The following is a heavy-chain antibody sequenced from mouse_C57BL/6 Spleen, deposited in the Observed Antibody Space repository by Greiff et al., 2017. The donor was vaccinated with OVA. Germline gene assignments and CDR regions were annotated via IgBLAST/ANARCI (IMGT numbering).Heavy chain of an antibody. CDR1: GFTFTSYC. J-gene: IGHJ4*01. CDR3: AIGGYCGSDPCYAMDY. CDR2: IHPNSGST. Sequence: QVQLQQPGAELVKPGASVKLSCKASGFTFTSYCMHWVKQRPGQGLEWIGMIHPNSGSTNYNEKFKSKATLTADKSSSTAYVQLSSLTSEDSAIYYCAIGGYCGSDPCYAMDYWGQGTSVTVSS. V-gene: IGHV1-64*01. D-gene: IGHD1-1*01.